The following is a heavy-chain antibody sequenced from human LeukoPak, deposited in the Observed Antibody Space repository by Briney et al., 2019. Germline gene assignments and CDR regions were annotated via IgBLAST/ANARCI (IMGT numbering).Heavy chain of an antibody. CDR3: ARNFDS. Sequence: GGSLRLSCAASGFTFTSYTMNWVRQAPGKGLEWVSYITSSSNTIYYEDSVKGRFTMSRENAENSLYLQMNSLRAEDTAVYYCARNFDSWGQGTLVTVSS. D-gene: IGHD2/OR15-2a*01. J-gene: IGHJ4*02. V-gene: IGHV3-48*01. CDR1: GFTFTSYT. CDR2: ITSSSNTI.